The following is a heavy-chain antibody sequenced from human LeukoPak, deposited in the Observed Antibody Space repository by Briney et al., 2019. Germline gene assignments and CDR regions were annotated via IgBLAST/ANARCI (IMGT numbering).Heavy chain of an antibody. V-gene: IGHV1-24*01. CDR1: GGTFSSYA. D-gene: IGHD2-15*01. Sequence: VASVKVSCKASGGTFSSYAISWVRQAPGKGLEWMGGFDPEDGETIYAQKFQGRVTMTEDTSTDTAYMELSSLRSEDTAVYYCATVHAARHFDYWGQGTLVTVSS. CDR3: ATVHAARHFDY. CDR2: FDPEDGET. J-gene: IGHJ4*02.